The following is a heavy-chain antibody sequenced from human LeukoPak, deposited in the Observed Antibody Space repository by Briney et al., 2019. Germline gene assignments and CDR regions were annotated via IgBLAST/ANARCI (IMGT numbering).Heavy chain of an antibody. CDR2: IYITGST. D-gene: IGHD2-2*01. Sequence: PSETLSLTCNVSGVSIGFYYWSWIQQNTGKGLEWVGRIYITGSTNQNTNYNPSLKSRVTMSADTSRNQFSLRLSSVTAADTAVYYCARGLTSSPFFDYWGQGTLVTVSS. V-gene: IGHV4-4*07. CDR3: ARGLTSSPFFDY. CDR1: GVSIGFYY. J-gene: IGHJ4*02.